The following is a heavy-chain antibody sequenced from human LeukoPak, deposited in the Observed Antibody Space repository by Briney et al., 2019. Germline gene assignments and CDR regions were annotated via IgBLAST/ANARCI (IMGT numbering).Heavy chain of an antibody. V-gene: IGHV3-11*01. D-gene: IGHD3-10*01. CDR2: TSSSGSII. CDR1: GFTFSDYN. J-gene: IGHJ6*03. Sequence: GGSLRLSCVVSGFTFSDYNMRWIRQAPGKGLEWVSYTSSSGSIIYYADSVRGRFTISRDNAKNSLYLQMNSLRAEDTAVYYCARGDYYGSTEHSYYVDVWGKGTTVTVSS. CDR3: ARGDYYGSTEHSYYVDV.